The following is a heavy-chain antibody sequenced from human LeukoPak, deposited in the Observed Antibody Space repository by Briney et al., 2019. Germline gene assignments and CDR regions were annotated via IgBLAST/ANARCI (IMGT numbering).Heavy chain of an antibody. D-gene: IGHD1-26*01. CDR3: TTDPGSGSPDY. V-gene: IGHV3-15*01. J-gene: IGHJ4*02. Sequence: AGGSLRLSCAASGFTFSNAWMSWVRQAPGKGLEWVGRIKSKTDGGTTDYAAPVKGRFTISRDDSKNTLYLQMNSLKTEDTAVYYCTTDPGSGSPDYWGQGTLVTVSS. CDR2: IKSKTDGGTT. CDR1: GFTFSNAW.